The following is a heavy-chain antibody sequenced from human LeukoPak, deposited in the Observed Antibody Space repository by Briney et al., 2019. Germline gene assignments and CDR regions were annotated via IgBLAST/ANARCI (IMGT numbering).Heavy chain of an antibody. J-gene: IGHJ5*02. CDR1: GYTFTSYG. V-gene: IGHV1-18*01. CDR2: ISAYNGNT. CDR3: ARHHFGSGSWLFDP. D-gene: IGHD3-10*01. Sequence: ASVKVSCKASGYTFTSYGISWVRQAPGQGLEWMGWISAYNGNTNYAQKLQGRVTMTTDTSTSTAYMELRSLRSDDTAVYYCARHHFGSGSWLFDPWGQGILVTVSS.